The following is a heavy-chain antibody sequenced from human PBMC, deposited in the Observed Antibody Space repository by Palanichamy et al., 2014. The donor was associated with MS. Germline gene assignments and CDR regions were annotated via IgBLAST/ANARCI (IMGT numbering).Heavy chain of an antibody. CDR2: IKQDGSEK. D-gene: IGHD3-3*01. CDR1: GFTFSSYW. Sequence: EVQLVEVWGRAWSSLGGPVRLSCAASGFTFSSYWMSWVRQAPGKGLEWVANIKQDGSEKYYVDSVKGRFTISRDNAKNSLYLQMNSLRAEDTAVYYCARDSFKSIFGVVSPYYYYGMDVWGRGTTVTVSS. CDR3: ARDSFKSIFGVVSPYYYYGMDV. V-gene: IGHV3-7*01. J-gene: IGHJ6*02.